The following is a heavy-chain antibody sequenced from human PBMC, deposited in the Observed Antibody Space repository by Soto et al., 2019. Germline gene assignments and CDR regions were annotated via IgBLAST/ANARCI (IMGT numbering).Heavy chain of an antibody. CDR1: GLTVGDNY. V-gene: IGHV3-53*01. CDR2: IYYNGST. CDR3: AKEPEGY. J-gene: IGHJ4*02. Sequence: GGSLRLSCAASGLTVGDNYMSWVRQAPGMGLEWVSAIYYNGSTYYADSVKGRFTISRDNSKNTLYLQMNSLRAEDTAVYYCAKEPEGYWGQGTLVTVSS.